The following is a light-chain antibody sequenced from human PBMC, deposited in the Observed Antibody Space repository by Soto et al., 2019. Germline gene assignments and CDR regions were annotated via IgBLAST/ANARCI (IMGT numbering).Light chain of an antibody. CDR3: QNYNSYSEE. J-gene: IGKJ1*01. Sequence: IQMTHSPSTLSASVLYRVTITFRASQTISSWLAWYQQKPGKAPKLLIYKASTLKSGVPSRFSGSGSGTEFTLTISSLQPDDFATYYCQNYNSYSEEFGQGTKVDIK. V-gene: IGKV1-5*03. CDR1: QTISSW. CDR2: KAS.